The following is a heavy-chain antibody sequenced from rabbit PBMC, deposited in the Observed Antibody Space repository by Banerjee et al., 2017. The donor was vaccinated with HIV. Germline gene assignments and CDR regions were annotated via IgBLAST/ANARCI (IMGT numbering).Heavy chain of an antibody. Sequence: QEQLEESGGDLVKPEGSLTLTCTASGFSFSSSYWLCWVRQAPGKGLEWIACIYAGSSGSTYYASWAKGPFTISKTSSTTVTLQMTSLTAADTATYFCARDLAGVTGWNFNLWGPGTLVTVS. V-gene: IGHV1S45*01. D-gene: IGHD4-1*01. J-gene: IGHJ4*01. CDR1: GFSFSSSYW. CDR3: ARDLAGVTGWNFNL. CDR2: IYAGSSGST.